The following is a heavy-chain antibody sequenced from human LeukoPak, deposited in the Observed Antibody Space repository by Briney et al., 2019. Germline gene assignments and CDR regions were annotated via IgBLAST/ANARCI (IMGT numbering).Heavy chain of an antibody. V-gene: IGHV1-18*01. CDR3: ASSYDSSGLSHFDY. CDR1: GYTFTSYG. CDR2: ISAYNGNT. D-gene: IGHD3-22*01. J-gene: IGHJ4*02. Sequence: ASVKVSCKASGYTFTSYGISWVRQAPGQGLEWMGWISAYNGNTNYAQKLQGRVTMTTDTSTSTAYMELRSLRSDDTAVYYCASSYDSSGLSHFDYWGQGTLVTVSS.